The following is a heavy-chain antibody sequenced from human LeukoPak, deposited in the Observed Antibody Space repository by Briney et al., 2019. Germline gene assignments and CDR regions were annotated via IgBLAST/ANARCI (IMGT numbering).Heavy chain of an antibody. D-gene: IGHD6-13*01. Sequence: GESLKIYCKGYGYTFTSYWIGWVRQMPGKGLECMGIIYPGDSDTRYSPSFQGQVTISADKSISTAYLHWSSLKASDTAMYYCAKLGAYSSSWYGFFDYWGQGTLVTVSS. J-gene: IGHJ4*02. CDR1: GYTFTSYW. CDR3: AKLGAYSSSWYGFFDY. CDR2: IYPGDSDT. V-gene: IGHV5-51*01.